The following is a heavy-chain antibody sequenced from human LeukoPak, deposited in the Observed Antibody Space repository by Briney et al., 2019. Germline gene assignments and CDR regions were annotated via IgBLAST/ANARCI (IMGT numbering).Heavy chain of an antibody. Sequence: GGSLRLSCAASGFTFSSYAMSWVRQAPGKGLEWVSAISGSGGSTYYADSVKGRFTISRDNSKNTLYLQMNSLRAEDTVVYYCAKDPDKIQLWFYFDYWGQGTLVTVSS. J-gene: IGHJ4*02. CDR1: GFTFSSYA. D-gene: IGHD5-18*01. V-gene: IGHV3-23*01. CDR3: AKDPDKIQLWFYFDY. CDR2: ISGSGGST.